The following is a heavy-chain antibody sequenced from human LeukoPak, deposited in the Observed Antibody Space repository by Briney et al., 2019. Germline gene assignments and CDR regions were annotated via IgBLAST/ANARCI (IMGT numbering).Heavy chain of an antibody. CDR2: INSDGSST. D-gene: IGHD5-24*01. J-gene: IGHJ3*02. CDR1: GFTFSSYW. Sequence: QTGGSLGLSCAASGFTFSSYWMHWVRQAPGKGLVWVSRINSDGSSTNYADSVKGRFTISRDNAKNTLYLQMNSLRAEDTAVFYCARDGYNLDAFDIWGQGTMVTVSS. V-gene: IGHV3-74*01. CDR3: ARDGYNLDAFDI.